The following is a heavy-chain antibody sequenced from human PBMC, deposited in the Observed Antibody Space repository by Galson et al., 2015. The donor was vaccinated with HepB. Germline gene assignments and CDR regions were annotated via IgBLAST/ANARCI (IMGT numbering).Heavy chain of an antibody. CDR1: GGTFSSYT. J-gene: IGHJ5*02. Sequence: SVKVSCKASGGTFSSYTISWVRQAPGQGLEWMGRIIPILGIANYAQKFQGRVTITADKSTSTAYMELSSLRSEDTAVYYCAREIAAAAGGWFDPWGQGTLVTVSS. CDR3: AREIAAAAGGWFDP. D-gene: IGHD6-13*01. V-gene: IGHV1-69*04. CDR2: IIPILGIA.